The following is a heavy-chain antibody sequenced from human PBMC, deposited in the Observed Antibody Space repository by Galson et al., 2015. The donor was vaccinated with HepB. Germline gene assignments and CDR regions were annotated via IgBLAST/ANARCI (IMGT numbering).Heavy chain of an antibody. CDR2: ISDGGDDT. Sequence: SLRLSCAASGFTFSNYAMSWVRQALGKGLEWVSAISDGGDDTYYADSVRGRFTISRDNFKNTLYLQMNSLRAEDTAAYYCVKWARPGYGYFSEGFDVWGQGTMVTVSS. J-gene: IGHJ3*01. V-gene: IGHV3-23*01. CDR1: GFTFSNYA. D-gene: IGHD2-2*03. CDR3: VKWARPGYGYFSEGFDV.